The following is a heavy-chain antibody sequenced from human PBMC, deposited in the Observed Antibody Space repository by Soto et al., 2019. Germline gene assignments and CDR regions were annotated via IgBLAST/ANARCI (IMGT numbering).Heavy chain of an antibody. Sequence: QVQLVQSGAEEKKPGSSVKVSCKASGGTFSSYGISWVRQAPGQGLEWMGGIIPIFGTANYAQKFQGRVTITADESTSTAYMELSSLRSEDTAVYYCARGLGRDDYVWVSYRPRTYYYYGMDVWGQWTTVTVSS. V-gene: IGHV1-69*01. J-gene: IGHJ6*02. CDR2: IIPIFGTA. D-gene: IGHD3-16*02. CDR1: GGTFSSYG. CDR3: ARGLGRDDYVWVSYRPRTYYYYGMDV.